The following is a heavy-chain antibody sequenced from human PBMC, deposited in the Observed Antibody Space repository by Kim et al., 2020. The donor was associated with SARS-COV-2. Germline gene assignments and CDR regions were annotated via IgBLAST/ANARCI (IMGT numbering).Heavy chain of an antibody. V-gene: IGHV4-59*08. CDR1: GASMSDYY. Sequence: SETLSLTCNVSGASMSDYYWSWVRQPPGKELEWIGYFYRGSTEYNPSLNSRVTKAVDTSKNQFSLKLSSVTAADTAVYYCARRGWYFDLWGRGTLVTVS. CDR3: ARRGWYFDL. CDR2: FYRGST. J-gene: IGHJ2*01.